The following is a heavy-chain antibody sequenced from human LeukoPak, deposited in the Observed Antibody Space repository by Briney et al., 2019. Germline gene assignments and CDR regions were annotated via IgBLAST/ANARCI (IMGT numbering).Heavy chain of an antibody. V-gene: IGHV1-2*02. J-gene: IGHJ4*02. CDR2: INPNSGGT. CDR3: ARLEPRRSPDY. D-gene: IGHD1-14*01. CDR1: GYTFTGYY. Sequence: ASVTVSCKASGYTFTGYYMHWVRQAPGQGLAWMGWINPNSGGTNYAQKFQGRVTMTRDTSISTAYMELSRLRSDDTAVYYCARLEPRRSPDYWGQGTLVTVSS.